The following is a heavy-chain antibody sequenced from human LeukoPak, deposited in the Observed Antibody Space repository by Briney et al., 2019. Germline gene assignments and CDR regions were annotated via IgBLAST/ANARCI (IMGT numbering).Heavy chain of an antibody. J-gene: IGHJ5*02. CDR3: ARDNGGYNWFDP. CDR1: GFTFSSYG. Sequence: PGGSLRLSCAASGFTFSSYGMHWVRQAPGKGLEWLAVIWYDGSYKYYADSVKGRFTISRENSNNTLYLQMNSLRAEDTAVYYCARDNGGYNWFDPWGQGTLVTVSS. D-gene: IGHD2-8*01. CDR2: IWYDGSYK. V-gene: IGHV3-33*01.